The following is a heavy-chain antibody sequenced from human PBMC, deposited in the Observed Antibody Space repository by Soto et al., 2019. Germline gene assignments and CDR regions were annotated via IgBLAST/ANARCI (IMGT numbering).Heavy chain of an antibody. Sequence: QVPLVQSGSEVKKPGASVRVTCKASGYTFRNYGISWVREAPGQGLEWVGWVSAYNRNSNYAQKLEDRVIMTADTATSTAYLELRGLRSDDTAIYYGARDRQWEPLLYWGQGTLVTVSS. CDR1: GYTFRNYG. CDR2: VSAYNRNS. CDR3: ARDRQWEPLLY. V-gene: IGHV1-18*01. D-gene: IGHD1-26*01. J-gene: IGHJ4*02.